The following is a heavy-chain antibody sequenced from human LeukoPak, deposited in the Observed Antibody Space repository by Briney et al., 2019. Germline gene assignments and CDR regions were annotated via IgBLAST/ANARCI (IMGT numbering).Heavy chain of an antibody. CDR3: AKGSRLYAFDI. J-gene: IGHJ3*02. V-gene: IGHV3-9*01. D-gene: IGHD3-22*01. Sequence: GRSLRLSCAASGFTLDDYAMHWVRQAPGKGLEWVSGISWNSGSIGYADSVKGRFTISRDNAKNSLYLQMNSLRAEDTALYYCAKGSRLYAFDIWGQGTMVTVSS. CDR2: ISWNSGSI. CDR1: GFTLDDYA.